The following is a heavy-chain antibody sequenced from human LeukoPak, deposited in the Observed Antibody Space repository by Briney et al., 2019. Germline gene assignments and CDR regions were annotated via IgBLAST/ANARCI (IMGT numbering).Heavy chain of an antibody. D-gene: IGHD3-9*01. J-gene: IGHJ4*02. Sequence: ETLXLTCTVSAGSISSSTYYWGWLRQPPGKGLEWIGSLYFSGSTYYNPSLKSRVTISVDTSKNQFSLKLSSVTAADTAVYYCARHDWAPYYYDYWGQGTLVTVSS. CDR2: LYFSGST. CDR1: AGSISSSTYY. V-gene: IGHV4-39*01. CDR3: ARHDWAPYYYDY.